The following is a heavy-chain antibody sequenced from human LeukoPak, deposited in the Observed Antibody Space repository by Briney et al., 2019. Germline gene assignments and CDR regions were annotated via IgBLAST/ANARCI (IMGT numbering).Heavy chain of an antibody. J-gene: IGHJ3*01. V-gene: IGHV3-30-3*01. D-gene: IGHD2-2*01. CDR2: ISDDGNTK. Sequence: GGSLRLSCAASGITFSSYAMHWVRQAPDKGLEWVSVISDDGNTKYYADSVKGRFTISRDNSKNTLYLQMNSLRVEDTAVYYCAVRGDGTSALSPGGFWGQGTVVTVSS. CDR1: GITFSSYA. CDR3: AVRGDGTSALSPGGF.